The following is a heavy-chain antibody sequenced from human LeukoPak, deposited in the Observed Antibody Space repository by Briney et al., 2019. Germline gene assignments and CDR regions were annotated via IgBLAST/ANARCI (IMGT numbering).Heavy chain of an antibody. V-gene: IGHV3-21*01. Sequence: GGSLRLSCAASGXTFSSYSMNWVRQAPGRGLEWVSSISSSSNFIYYAGSLKGRFTISRDNAKNSLYLQMNSLRAEDTAVYYCARDATAAGSFDYWGLGTLVTVSS. J-gene: IGHJ4*02. CDR1: GXTFSSYS. CDR2: ISSSSNFI. D-gene: IGHD6-13*01. CDR3: ARDATAAGSFDY.